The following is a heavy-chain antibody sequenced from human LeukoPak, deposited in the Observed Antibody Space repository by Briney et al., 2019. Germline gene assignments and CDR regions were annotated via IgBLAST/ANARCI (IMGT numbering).Heavy chain of an antibody. CDR3: ARAGVGAKRGAFDI. V-gene: IGHV3-66*02. D-gene: IGHD1-26*01. CDR1: GFTFSNSD. CDR2: IYTGGST. Sequence: PGGSLRLSCTASGFTFSNSDMNWVRQAPGKGLEWVSVIYTGGSTYYADSVKGRFTISRDNSENELYLQMNSLRTEDTAVYYCARAGVGAKRGAFDIWGQGTMVTVSS. J-gene: IGHJ3*02.